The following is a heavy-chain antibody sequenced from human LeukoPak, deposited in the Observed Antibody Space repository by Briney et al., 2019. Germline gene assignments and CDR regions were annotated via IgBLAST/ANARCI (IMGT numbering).Heavy chain of an antibody. CDR2: ISSSGSTI. J-gene: IGHJ6*02. V-gene: IGHV3-11*01. Sequence: PGGSLRLSCAASGFTFSDYYMSWIRQAPGKGLEWVSYISSSGSTIYYADSVKGRFTISRDNAKNSLYLQMNSLRAEDTAVYYCARDRGRIAVAGTYYGMDVWGQGTAVTVSS. CDR1: GFTFSDYY. D-gene: IGHD6-19*01. CDR3: ARDRGRIAVAGTYYGMDV.